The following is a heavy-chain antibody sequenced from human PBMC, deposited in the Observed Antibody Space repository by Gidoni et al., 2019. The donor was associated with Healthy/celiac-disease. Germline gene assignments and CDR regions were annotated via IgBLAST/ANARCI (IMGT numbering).Heavy chain of an antibody. J-gene: IGHJ4*02. CDR2: ISSSSSYI. D-gene: IGHD3-22*01. CDR3: ARDIMYYYDSSGYYGHYFDY. Sequence: EVQLVESGGGLVKPGGSLRLSCAASGFTFSSYSMTWVRQAPGKGLEWVSSISSSSSYIYYADSVKGRFTISRDNAKNSLYLQMNSLRAEDTAVYYCARDIMYYYDSSGYYGHYFDYWGQGTLVTVSS. V-gene: IGHV3-21*01. CDR1: GFTFSSYS.